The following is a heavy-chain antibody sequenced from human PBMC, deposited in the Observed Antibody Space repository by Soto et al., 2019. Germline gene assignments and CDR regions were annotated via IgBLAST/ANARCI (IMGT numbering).Heavy chain of an antibody. CDR3: ASLVGATTPDAFDI. J-gene: IGHJ3*02. CDR2: INHRGST. D-gene: IGHD1-26*01. V-gene: IGHV4-34*01. Sequence: ASETLSLTCAVYVGSFSGYYWGWIRQPPGKGLEWIGEINHRGSTNYIPSLKSRVTMSVDTSKNQFSLRLSSVTASDTVVYYCASLVGATTPDAFDIWGQGTMVTVSS. CDR1: VGSFSGYY.